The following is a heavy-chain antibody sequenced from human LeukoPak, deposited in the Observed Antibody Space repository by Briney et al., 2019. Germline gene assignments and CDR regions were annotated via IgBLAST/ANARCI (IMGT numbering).Heavy chain of an antibody. CDR3: ARASSFNYYDSSGSYGMDV. CDR2: ISGSGGST. J-gene: IGHJ6*02. V-gene: IGHV3-23*01. CDR1: GFTFSSYA. Sequence: TGGSLRLSCADSGFTFSSYAMSWVRQAPGKGLEWVSAISGSGGSTYYADSVKGRFTISRDNSKNTLYLQMNSLRAEDTAVYYCARASSFNYYDSSGSYGMDVWGQGTTVTVSS. D-gene: IGHD3-22*01.